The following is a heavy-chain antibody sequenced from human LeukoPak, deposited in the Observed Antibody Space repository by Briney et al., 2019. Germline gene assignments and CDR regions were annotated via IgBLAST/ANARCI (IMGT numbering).Heavy chain of an antibody. CDR3: AKLLLDYDISQAGMDV. CDR2: ISYDGSNK. D-gene: IGHD3-9*01. CDR1: GFTFSSYG. Sequence: GGSLRLSCAASGFTFSSYGMHWVRQAPGKGLEWVAVISYDGSNKYYADSVKGRFTISRDKSKNTLYPQMNSLRAEDTAVYYCAKLLLDYDISQAGMDVWGQGTTVTVSS. J-gene: IGHJ6*02. V-gene: IGHV3-30*18.